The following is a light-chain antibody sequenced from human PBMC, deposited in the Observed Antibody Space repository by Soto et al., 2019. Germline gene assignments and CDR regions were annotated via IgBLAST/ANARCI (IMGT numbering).Light chain of an antibody. CDR3: QQSYNTPQT. J-gene: IGKJ1*01. CDR1: QSITMY. Sequence: DIQMTQSPSSLSAYVADRVTITCPARQSITMYLNWYRQKSGKAPELLIYDTSTWVSGVPPRFTGSGYGKDFPLTITSLQPEDSATYHCQQSYNTPQTFGQWTKGAIK. V-gene: IGKV1-39*01. CDR2: DTS.